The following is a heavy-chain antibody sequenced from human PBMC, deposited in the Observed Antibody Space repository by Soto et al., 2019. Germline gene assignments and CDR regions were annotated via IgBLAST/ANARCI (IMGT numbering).Heavy chain of an antibody. Sequence: QVQLVQSGAEVKKPGSSVKVSWKASGGTFSNYAISWVRQAPGQGLEWMGGIIPILGTANSAQKFQGRVTITADESTSTAYMELSSLRSEDTAVFYCARGRVVTAIPYYYHTMEVWGQGTTVTVSS. V-gene: IGHV1-69*01. CDR1: GGTFSNYA. D-gene: IGHD2-21*02. CDR2: IIPILGTA. J-gene: IGHJ6*02. CDR3: ARGRVVTAIPYYYHTMEV.